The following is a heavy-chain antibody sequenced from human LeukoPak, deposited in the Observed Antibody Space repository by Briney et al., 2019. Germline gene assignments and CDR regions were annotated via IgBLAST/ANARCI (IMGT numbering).Heavy chain of an antibody. J-gene: IGHJ3*02. V-gene: IGHV4-61*05. CDR1: GGSISSSSYY. CDR3: ARWTWNGYNYFDI. Sequence: SETLSLTCTVSGGSISSSSYYWSWIRQPPGKGLEWIGYIYYSGSTNYNPSLKSRVTISVDTSKNQFSLKLSSVTAADTAVYYCARWTWNGYNYFDIWGQGTMVTVSS. D-gene: IGHD5-24*01. CDR2: IYYSGST.